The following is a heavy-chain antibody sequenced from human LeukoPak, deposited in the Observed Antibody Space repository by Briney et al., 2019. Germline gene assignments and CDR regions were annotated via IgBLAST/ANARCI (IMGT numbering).Heavy chain of an antibody. CDR2: INPNSGGT. Sequence: ASVKVSCKASGYTFTGYYIHWVRQAPGQGLEWMGWINPNSGGTNYAQKFQGRVTMTRDTSISTAYMELSRLRSDDTAVYYCARSPDGSFRGVYWGQGTLVTVSS. CDR1: GYTFTGYY. CDR3: ARSPDGSFRGVY. J-gene: IGHJ4*02. D-gene: IGHD1-26*01. V-gene: IGHV1-2*02.